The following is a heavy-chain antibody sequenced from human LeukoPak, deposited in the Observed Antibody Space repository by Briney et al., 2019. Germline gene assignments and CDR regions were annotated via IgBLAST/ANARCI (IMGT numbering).Heavy chain of an antibody. CDR2: IIPIFGTA. D-gene: IGHD6-19*01. CDR3: ARTVAVAGTGWFDP. CDR1: GGTFSSYA. J-gene: IGHJ5*02. V-gene: IGHV1-69*13. Sequence: LVKVSCKASGGTFSSYAISWARQAPGQGLEWMGGIIPIFGTANYAQKFQGRVTITADESTSTAYMELSSLRSEDTAVYYCARTVAVAGTGWFDPWGQGTLVTVSS.